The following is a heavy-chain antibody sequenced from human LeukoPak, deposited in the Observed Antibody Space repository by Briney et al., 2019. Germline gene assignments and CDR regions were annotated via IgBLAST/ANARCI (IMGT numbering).Heavy chain of an antibody. CDR1: GFTFSSNG. J-gene: IGHJ4*02. CDR2: ISGSGDKT. D-gene: IGHD3-22*01. Sequence: SGGSLRFSCAASGFTFSSNGMSWVRKAPGKGLEWVSSISGSGDKTYYADSVKGRFTISRDNSKSTMYLQMNSLRAEDTAVYHCAKTNGYYDLWGQGTLVIVSS. V-gene: IGHV3-23*01. CDR3: AKTNGYYDL.